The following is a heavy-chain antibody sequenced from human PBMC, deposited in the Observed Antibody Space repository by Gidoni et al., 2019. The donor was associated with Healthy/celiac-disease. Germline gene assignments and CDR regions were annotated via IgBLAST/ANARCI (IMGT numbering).Heavy chain of an antibody. Sequence: QVQLVQSGAEVKKPGASVKVSCKASVYTFTSSGISLVRQDPGQGLEWMGWITAYNGNTNYAQKLQGRVTMTTDTSTSTAYMGLRSLRSDDTAVYYCARDYRGQLRPPRTRAFDIWGQGTMVTVSS. CDR3: ARDYRGQLRPPRTRAFDI. J-gene: IGHJ3*02. CDR2: ITAYNGNT. CDR1: VYTFTSSG. D-gene: IGHD1-26*01. V-gene: IGHV1-18*01.